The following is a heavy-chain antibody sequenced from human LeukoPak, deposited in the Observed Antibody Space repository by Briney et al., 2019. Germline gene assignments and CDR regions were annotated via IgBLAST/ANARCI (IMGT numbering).Heavy chain of an antibody. CDR3: ARTPYYYDSSGYYPAGY. J-gene: IGHJ4*02. D-gene: IGHD3-22*01. CDR1: GGSISSSSYY. V-gene: IGHV4-39*07. CDR2: IYYSGST. Sequence: SETLSLTCTVSGGSISSSSYYWGWIRQPPGKGLEWIGSIYYSGSTYYNPSLKSRVTISVDTSKNQFSLKLSSVTAADTAVYYCARTPYYYDSSGYYPAGYWGQGTLVTVSS.